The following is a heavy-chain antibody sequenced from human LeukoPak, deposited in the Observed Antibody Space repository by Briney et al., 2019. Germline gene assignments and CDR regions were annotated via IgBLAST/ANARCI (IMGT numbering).Heavy chain of an antibody. J-gene: IGHJ4*02. Sequence: GGSLRLSCAASGFTFSSYSMNWVRQAPGKGLEWVSSISSSSSYIYYADSVKGRFTISRDNAKNSLYLQMNSLRAEGTAVYYCARALGGSYFSFDYWGQGTLVTVSS. CDR1: GFTFSSYS. CDR2: ISSSSSYI. CDR3: ARALGGSYFSFDY. V-gene: IGHV3-21*01. D-gene: IGHD1-26*01.